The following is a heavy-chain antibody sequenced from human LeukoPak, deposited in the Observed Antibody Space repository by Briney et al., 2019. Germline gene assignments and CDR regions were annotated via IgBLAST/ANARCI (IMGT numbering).Heavy chain of an antibody. CDR2: MQFDGSDN. Sequence: GGSLRLSCAASGFTFSSYTMHWVRQAPGKGLEGVAYMQFDGSDNSYADSVKGRFTISRDNSKNTVYLQMNSLRTEDTALYYCAKVPDRTGYLNPLFDYWGQGTLVTVSS. J-gene: IGHJ4*02. V-gene: IGHV3-30*02. CDR3: AKVPDRTGYLNPLFDY. D-gene: IGHD3/OR15-3a*01. CDR1: GFTFSSYT.